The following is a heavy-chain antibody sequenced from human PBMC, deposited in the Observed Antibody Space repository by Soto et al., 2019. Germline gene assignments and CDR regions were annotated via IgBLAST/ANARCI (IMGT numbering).Heavy chain of an antibody. J-gene: IGHJ4*02. CDR1: GFTFSSYA. Sequence: GGSLRLSCAASGFTFSSYAMSWVRQAPGKGLEWVSAISGSGGSTYYADSVKGRFTISRDNSKNTLYLQMNSLRAEDTAVCYCAKEGVLMVYAIIDPYYFDYWGQGTLVTVSS. CDR2: ISGSGGST. D-gene: IGHD2-8*01. V-gene: IGHV3-23*01. CDR3: AKEGVLMVYAIIDPYYFDY.